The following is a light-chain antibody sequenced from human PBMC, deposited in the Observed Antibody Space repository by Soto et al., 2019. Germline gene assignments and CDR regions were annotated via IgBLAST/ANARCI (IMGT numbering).Light chain of an antibody. CDR3: QQRSNWPLT. Sequence: EIVLTQSPATLSLSPGERATLSCRASQSISNYLAWYQQKPGQAPRLLIYDVSNRATGIPARFSGSGSGTDFTLDISSLEPEDFAVYYCQQRSNWPLTFGGRTKVEIK. CDR2: DVS. J-gene: IGKJ4*01. V-gene: IGKV3-11*01. CDR1: QSISNY.